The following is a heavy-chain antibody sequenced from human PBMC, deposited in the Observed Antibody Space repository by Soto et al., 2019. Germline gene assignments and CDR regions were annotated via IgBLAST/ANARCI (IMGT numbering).Heavy chain of an antibody. V-gene: IGHV3-30*18. J-gene: IGHJ4*02. CDR3: TKEYIVGTTWGYFES. CDR1: GFIFSTYG. D-gene: IGHD1-26*01. CDR2: ISYDGSNE. Sequence: VQLVESGGGVVQPGGSLRLSCAASGFIFSTYGMHWVRQVPGKGLEWVAHISYDGSNEHYADSVKGRFTVSRDNAKNTLSLQVMSLRSEDTAVYYCTKEYIVGTTWGYFESWGQGTLVTVSS.